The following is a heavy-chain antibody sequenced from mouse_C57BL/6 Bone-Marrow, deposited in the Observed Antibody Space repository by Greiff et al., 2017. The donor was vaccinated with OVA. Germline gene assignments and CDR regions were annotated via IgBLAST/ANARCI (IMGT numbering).Heavy chain of an antibody. CDR2: INPRSGNT. CDR1: GFTFTSYG. V-gene: IGHV1-81*01. Sequence: HVQLLESGAGLVRPGGSLKLSCAASGFTFTSYGISWVRQTTGQGLEWVADINPRSGNTYYTEKVKGQVTLSADKSSSTAYLELRSLTSEDTECYVCARSLWAMDYWGQGTSVTVSS. CDR3: ARSLWAMDY. J-gene: IGHJ4*01. D-gene: IGHD6-1*01.